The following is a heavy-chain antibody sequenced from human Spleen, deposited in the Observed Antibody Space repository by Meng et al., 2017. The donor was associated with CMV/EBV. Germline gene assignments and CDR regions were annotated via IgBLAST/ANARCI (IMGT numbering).Heavy chain of an antibody. Sequence: SETLSLTCAVYDGSFSGYYWSWIRQPPGKGLEWIGEINHVGTINSNPSLKSRVTISVDTSKNQFSLRLSSMTAADTAVYYCAKGYDFWSGYSLDYWGQGTLVTVSS. J-gene: IGHJ4*02. V-gene: IGHV4-34*01. CDR1: DGSFSGYY. CDR2: INHVGTI. D-gene: IGHD3-3*01. CDR3: AKGYDFWSGYSLDY.